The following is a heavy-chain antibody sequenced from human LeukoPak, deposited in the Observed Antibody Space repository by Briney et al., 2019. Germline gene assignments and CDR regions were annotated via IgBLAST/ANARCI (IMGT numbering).Heavy chain of an antibody. V-gene: IGHV4-59*01. CDR3: ARDSDFWSGTHAFDI. CDR1: GGSISSYY. CDR2: IYYSGST. Sequence: SETLSLTCTVSGGSISSYYWSWIRQPPGKGLEWIGYIYYSGSTNYNPSLKSRVTISVDTSKNQFSLKLSSVTAADTAVYYCARDSDFWSGTHAFDIWGQGTMVTVSS. D-gene: IGHD3-3*01. J-gene: IGHJ3*02.